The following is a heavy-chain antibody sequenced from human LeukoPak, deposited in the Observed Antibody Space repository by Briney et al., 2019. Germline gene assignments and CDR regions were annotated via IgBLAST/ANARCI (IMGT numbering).Heavy chain of an antibody. CDR2: ISGSGGST. Sequence: PGGSLRLSCAASGFTFSTYGMSWVRQAPGKGLEWVSSISGSGGSTNYADSVKGRFTISRDNSKNTLYLQMNSLRDEDTAVYYCAKSSYYDSSGYYRKYYFDFWGQGTLVTVSS. CDR3: AKSSYYDSSGYYRKYYFDF. V-gene: IGHV3-23*01. D-gene: IGHD3-22*01. CDR1: GFTFSTYG. J-gene: IGHJ4*02.